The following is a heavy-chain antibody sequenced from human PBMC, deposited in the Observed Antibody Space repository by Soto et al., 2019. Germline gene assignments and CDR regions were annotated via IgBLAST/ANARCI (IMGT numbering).Heavy chain of an antibody. D-gene: IGHD6-13*01. CDR3: ARAQQQLGRVFAY. CDR2: IYHSGST. J-gene: IGHJ4*02. Sequence: SETLSLTCAVSSGSISSSNWWSWVRQPPGKGLEWIGEIYHSGSTNYNPSLKSRVTISVDKSKNQFSLKLSSVTAADTAVYYCARAQQQLGRVFAYWGQGTLVTVSS. V-gene: IGHV4-4*02. CDR1: SGSISSSNW.